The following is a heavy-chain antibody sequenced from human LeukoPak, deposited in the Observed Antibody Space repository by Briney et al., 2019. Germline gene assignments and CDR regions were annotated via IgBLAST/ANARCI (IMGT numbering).Heavy chain of an antibody. CDR2: IIPIFGTA. CDR1: GGTFSSYA. CDR3: ARDAGWLKYYFDY. D-gene: IGHD6-19*01. V-gene: IGHV1-69*13. Sequence: SVKVSCKASGGTFSSYAISWVRQAPGQGLEWMGGIIPIFGTANYAQKFQGRVTITADESTSTAYMELSSLRSDDTAVYYCARDAGWLKYYFDYWGQGTLVTVSS. J-gene: IGHJ4*02.